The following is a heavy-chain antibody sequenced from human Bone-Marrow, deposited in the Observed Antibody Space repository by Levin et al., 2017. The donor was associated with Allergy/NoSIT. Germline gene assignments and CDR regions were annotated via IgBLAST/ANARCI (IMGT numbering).Heavy chain of an antibody. CDR3: TRHPQWTYRRHDVFDI. Sequence: GGSLRLSCTASGFTFGDYVVSWFRQAPGKGLEWVGLMRNKPYGGTTEYAASVKGRFTISRDDSDSIAYLHMTRLKTEDTAMYYGTRHPQWTYRRHDVFDIWGQGTMVTVSS. D-gene: IGHD6-19*01. CDR2: MRNKPYGGTT. V-gene: IGHV3-49*03. J-gene: IGHJ3*02. CDR1: GFTFGDYV.